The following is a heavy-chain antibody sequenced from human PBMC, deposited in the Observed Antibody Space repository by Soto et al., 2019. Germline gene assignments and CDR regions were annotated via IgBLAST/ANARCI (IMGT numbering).Heavy chain of an antibody. D-gene: IGHD6-13*01. J-gene: IGHJ4*02. CDR2: ISSSTSHT. CDR3: ARGRGAAADYFDF. V-gene: IGHV3-11*05. Sequence: QVQLVESGGGLVKPGGSLRLSCAVSGFTFSDYYMTWIRQAPGKGLEWVSYISSSTSHTNYADSVKGRFTISRDNAKNSLFRQMNSLRAEDTAVYYGARGRGAAADYFDFWGQGTLVTVSS. CDR1: GFTFSDYY.